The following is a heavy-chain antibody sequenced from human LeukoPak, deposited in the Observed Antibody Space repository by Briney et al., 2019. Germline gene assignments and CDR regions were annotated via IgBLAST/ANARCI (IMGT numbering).Heavy chain of an antibody. CDR1: GGSISSYY. V-gene: IGHV4-59*08. D-gene: IGHD6-19*01. CDR3: ARHAVAGSYYFDY. Sequence: PSETLSHTCTVSGGSISSYYWSWIRQPPGKGLEWIGYIYYSGSTNYNPSLKSRVTISVDTSKNQFSLKLSSVTAADTAVYYCARHAVAGSYYFDYWGQGTLVTVSS. CDR2: IYYSGST. J-gene: IGHJ4*02.